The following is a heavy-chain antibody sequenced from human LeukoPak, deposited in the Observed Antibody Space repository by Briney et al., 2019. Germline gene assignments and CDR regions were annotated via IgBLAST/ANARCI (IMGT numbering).Heavy chain of an antibody. CDR3: AKHIRGLVGATRTDY. D-gene: IGHD1-26*01. CDR1: GFTVSAYA. J-gene: IGHJ4*02. Sequence: GGSLRLSCVASGFTVSAYAMAWVRQAPGKGLEWVSTIYDDNTYYADSVKGRFAISTDNSKNTLYLQMNSLRADDTAVYYCAKHIRGLVGATRTDYWGQGTLVTVSS. CDR2: IYDDNT. V-gene: IGHV3-23*01.